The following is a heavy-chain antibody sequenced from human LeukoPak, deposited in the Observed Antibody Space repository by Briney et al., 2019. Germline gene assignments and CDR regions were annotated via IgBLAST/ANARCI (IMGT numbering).Heavy chain of an antibody. CDR3: ARATEFDY. J-gene: IGHJ4*02. V-gene: IGHV1-2*02. CDR2: ITPNSGGT. Sequence: GDSVKVSCKTSGYTFAAYYIHWVRQATGQGLEWMGWITPNSGGTNYAQKFQGRVTMTRDTSISTAYMELSILRSDDTAVYYCARATEFDYWGQGTLVTVSS. CDR1: GYTFAAYY.